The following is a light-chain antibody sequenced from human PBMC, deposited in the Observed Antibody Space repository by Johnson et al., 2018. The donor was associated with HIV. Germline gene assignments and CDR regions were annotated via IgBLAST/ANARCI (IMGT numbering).Light chain of an antibody. J-gene: IGLJ1*01. Sequence: QSVLTQPPSVSAAPGQKVTVSCSGSTSNIGNNYVSWYQQLPGTAPKLLIYDNNKRPSGIPDRFSGSKSGTSATVGITGLPTGDEADYYCGTWDSSLYAYVFGTGTKVTAL. CDR1: TSNIGNNY. V-gene: IGLV1-51*01. CDR3: GTWDSSLYAYV. CDR2: DNN.